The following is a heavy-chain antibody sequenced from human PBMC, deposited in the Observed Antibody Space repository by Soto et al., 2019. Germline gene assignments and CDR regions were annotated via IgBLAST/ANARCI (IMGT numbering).Heavy chain of an antibody. V-gene: IGHV1-8*01. CDR1: GYTFTSYD. J-gene: IGHJ4*02. CDR2: MNPNSGNT. Sequence: ASVKVSCKASGYTFTSYDINWVRQATGQGLEWMGWMNPNSGNTGYAQKFQGRVTMTRNNSISTAYMELSSQRSEDTAVYYCATGYGDYSSYYFDYWGQGTLVTVSS. CDR3: ATGYGDYSSYYFDY. D-gene: IGHD4-17*01.